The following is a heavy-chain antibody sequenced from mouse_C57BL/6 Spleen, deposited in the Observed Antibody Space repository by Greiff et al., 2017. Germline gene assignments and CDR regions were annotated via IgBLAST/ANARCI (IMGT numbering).Heavy chain of an antibody. D-gene: IGHD2-1*01. V-gene: IGHV10-1*01. J-gene: IGHJ3*01. CDR1: GFSFNTYA. CDR2: IRSKSNNYAT. CDR3: VREMSYGNYRFAY. Sequence: EVKLQESGGGLVQPKGSLKLSCAASGFSFNTYAMNWVRQAPGKGLEWVARIRSKSNNYATYYADSVKDRFNISRDDSESMLYLQMNNLKTEDTAMYYCVREMSYGNYRFAYWSQGTLVTVSA.